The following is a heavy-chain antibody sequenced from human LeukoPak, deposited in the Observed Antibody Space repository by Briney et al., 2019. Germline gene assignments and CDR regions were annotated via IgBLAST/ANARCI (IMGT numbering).Heavy chain of an antibody. V-gene: IGHV3-23*01. CDR1: GFSFSSYA. Sequence: GESLRLSCAASGFSFSSYAMNWVRQAPGRGLEWVSAISSGGVASYYADSVKGRFTISRDNSKNTLYLQMDSLRAEDSSIYYCANLPGKGMPNVSDVWGKGTTVTVSS. CDR2: ISSGGVAS. J-gene: IGHJ6*04. CDR3: ANLPGKGMPNVSDV. D-gene: IGHD2-8*01.